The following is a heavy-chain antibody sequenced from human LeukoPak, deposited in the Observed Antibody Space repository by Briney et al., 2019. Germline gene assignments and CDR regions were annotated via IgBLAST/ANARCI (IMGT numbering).Heavy chain of an antibody. CDR2: IYYSGNT. Sequence: SDTLSLTCTVSGGSINTFYWRWIRQPTGKGLVWLGSIYYSGNTYYNPSLKGRVTMAVDTSKNQFSLKLSSVTAADTAVYYCARRDYDFWSGYAFDIWGQGTMVTVSS. CDR1: GGSINTFY. D-gene: IGHD3-3*01. J-gene: IGHJ3*02. V-gene: IGHV4-59*04. CDR3: ARRDYDFWSGYAFDI.